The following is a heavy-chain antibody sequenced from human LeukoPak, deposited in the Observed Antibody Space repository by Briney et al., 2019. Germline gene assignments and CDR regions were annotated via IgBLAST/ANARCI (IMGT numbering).Heavy chain of an antibody. CDR1: GFTFGTYA. J-gene: IGHJ4*02. CDR3: ARVKHGSGWYYFDY. Sequence: GGSLRLSCAASGFTFGTYAIHWVRQAPGKGLEYVSAISSDGGTTFYANSVRGRFTVSRDNSKNTLYLQLVSLRGEDTAIYYCARVKHGSGWYYFDYWGQGARVTVSS. D-gene: IGHD6-19*01. CDR2: ISSDGGTT. V-gene: IGHV3-64*01.